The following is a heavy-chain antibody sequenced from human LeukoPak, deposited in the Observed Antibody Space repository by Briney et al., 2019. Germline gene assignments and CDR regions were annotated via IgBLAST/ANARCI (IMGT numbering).Heavy chain of an antibody. Sequence: GASVKVSCKASGYTFTGYYMHWVRQAPGQGLEWMGWINPNSGGTNYAQKFQGRVTMTRDTSISTAYMELSRLRSDDTAVYYCAIGKGSTKGGGGYCSSTSCSRTLVDYWGQGTLVTVSS. CDR3: AIGKGSTKGGGGYCSSTSCSRTLVDY. V-gene: IGHV1-2*02. CDR1: GYTFTGYY. J-gene: IGHJ4*02. D-gene: IGHD2-2*01. CDR2: INPNSGGT.